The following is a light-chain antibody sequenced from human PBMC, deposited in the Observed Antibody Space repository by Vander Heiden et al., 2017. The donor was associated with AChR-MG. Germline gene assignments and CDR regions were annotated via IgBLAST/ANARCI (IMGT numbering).Light chain of an antibody. V-gene: IGKV1-39*01. CDR2: SSS. CDR3: QQNFSTPRS. CDR1: QNIRTF. J-gene: IGKJ2*01. Sequence: DILMTQSHSFLSAFVGDSVTITCRASQNIRTFLDWYQQKPGKAPKLLIYSSSNLQRGVPSRFSGSGSGTDFTLVIASLQPEDVAGYYCQQNFSTPRSFGQGTKVEIK.